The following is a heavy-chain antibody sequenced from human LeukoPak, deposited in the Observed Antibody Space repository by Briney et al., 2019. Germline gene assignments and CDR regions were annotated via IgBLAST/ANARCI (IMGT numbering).Heavy chain of an antibody. J-gene: IGHJ4*02. D-gene: IGHD5-12*01. CDR2: IYASGSA. V-gene: IGHV4-4*07. CDR3: ARGIYSGYDRSFDC. Sequence: SETLSLTCTVSGGSISNNYWSWIRQPAGKGLEWIGRIYASGSATYNPTLKSRVSISLDTSKTQFSLKLTSVTAADTAVYYCARGIYSGYDRSFDCWGQGTLVTVSS. CDR1: GGSISNNY.